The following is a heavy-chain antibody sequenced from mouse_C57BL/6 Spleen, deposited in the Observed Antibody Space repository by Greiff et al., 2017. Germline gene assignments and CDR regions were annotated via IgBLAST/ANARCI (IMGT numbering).Heavy chain of an antibody. CDR1: GYAFSSSW. J-gene: IGHJ2*01. CDR2: IYPGDGDT. Sequence: VMLVESGPELVKPGASVKISCKASGYAFSSSWMNWVKQRPGKGLEWIGRIYPGDGDTNYNGKFKGKATLTADKSSSTAYMQLSSLTSEDSAVYFCARSDYDGDGFDYWGQGTTLTVSS. V-gene: IGHV1-82*01. D-gene: IGHD2-4*01. CDR3: ARSDYDGDGFDY.